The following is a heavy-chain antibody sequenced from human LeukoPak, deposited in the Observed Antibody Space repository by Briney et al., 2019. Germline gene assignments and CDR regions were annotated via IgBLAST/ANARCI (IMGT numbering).Heavy chain of an antibody. D-gene: IGHD1-26*01. CDR1: GYTFIDYY. CDR3: ARDFQNKKWYGGPGYYFDY. Sequence: GASVKVSCKASGYTFIDYYIHWVRQAPGQGLEWMGWINPNSGVTHYAQKLQGRVTMTTDTSSSTAYMELSRVRYDDAAVYYCARDFQNKKWYGGPGYYFDYWGQGTLVTVSS. CDR2: INPNSGVT. J-gene: IGHJ4*02. V-gene: IGHV1-2*02.